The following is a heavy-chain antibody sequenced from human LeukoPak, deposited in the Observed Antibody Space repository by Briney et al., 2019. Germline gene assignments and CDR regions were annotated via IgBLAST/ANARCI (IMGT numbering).Heavy chain of an antibody. J-gene: IGHJ4*02. CDR2: ISGSGGST. D-gene: IGHD3-3*01. V-gene: IGHV3-23*01. Sequence: GGSLSLSCAASGFTFSNYAMSWVRQAPGKGLDWVSAISGSGGSTYYADSVKGRFTISRGNSKNTLYLQMNSLRAEDTALYYCAKGGSFWSDTRDYFDYWGQGTLVTVSS. CDR3: AKGGSFWSDTRDYFDY. CDR1: GFTFSNYA.